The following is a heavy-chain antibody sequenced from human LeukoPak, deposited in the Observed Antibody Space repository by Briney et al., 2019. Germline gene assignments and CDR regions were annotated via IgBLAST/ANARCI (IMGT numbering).Heavy chain of an antibody. V-gene: IGHV3-21*01. CDR1: GFTFSSYS. J-gene: IGHJ4*02. CDR2: ISSSSTYI. D-gene: IGHD1-14*01. CDR3: ARDASPEGFDY. Sequence: PGGSLRLSCAASGFTFSSYSMNWVRQAPGKGLEWVSSISSSSTYIYYADSVRGRFTISRDNAKNSLYLQMNSLRADDTAVYYCARDASPEGFDYWGQGTLVTVSS.